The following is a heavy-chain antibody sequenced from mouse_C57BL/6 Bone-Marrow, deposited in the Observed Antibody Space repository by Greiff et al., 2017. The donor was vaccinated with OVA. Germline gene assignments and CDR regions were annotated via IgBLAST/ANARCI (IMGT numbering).Heavy chain of an antibody. V-gene: IGHV1-82*01. Sequence: VKLVESGPELVKPGASVKISCKASGYAFSSSWMNWVKQRPGKGLEWIGRIYPGDGDTNYNGKFKGKATLTADKSSSTAYMQLSSLTSEDSAVYFCARGSGYDYYAMDYWGQGTSVTVSS. CDR1: GYAFSSSW. J-gene: IGHJ4*01. D-gene: IGHD3-2*02. CDR2: IYPGDGDT. CDR3: ARGSGYDYYAMDY.